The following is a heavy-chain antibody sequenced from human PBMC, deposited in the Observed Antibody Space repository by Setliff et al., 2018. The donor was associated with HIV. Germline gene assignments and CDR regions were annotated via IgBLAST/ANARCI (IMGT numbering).Heavy chain of an antibody. D-gene: IGHD6-6*01. CDR2: ISAYNGKT. J-gene: IGHJ6*02. CDR3: ARTRKSYPPAYGLDV. Sequence: ASVKGSCKASGYTFSDYGISWVRQAPGQGLEWMGWISAYNGKTNSAQKVQGRVTMTTDTSTSTAYMELGSLISDDTAVYYCARTRKSYPPAYGLDVWGQGTTVTVSS. V-gene: IGHV1-18*01. CDR1: GYTFSDYG.